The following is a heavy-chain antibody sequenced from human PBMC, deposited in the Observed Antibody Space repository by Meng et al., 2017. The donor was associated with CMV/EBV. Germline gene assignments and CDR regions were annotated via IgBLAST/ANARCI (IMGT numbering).Heavy chain of an antibody. CDR1: GGSISSYY. CDR2: IYTSGST. J-gene: IGHJ4*02. V-gene: IGHV4-4*07. CDR3: ARHGDTAMVVGIDY. D-gene: IGHD5-18*01. Sequence: QVQLQESGPGRVKPSEPLSLTCTVSGGSISSYYWSWIRQPAGKGLEWIGRIYTSGSTNYNPSLKSRVTMSVDTSKNQFSLKLSSVTAADTAVYYCARHGDTAMVVGIDYWGQGTLVTVSS.